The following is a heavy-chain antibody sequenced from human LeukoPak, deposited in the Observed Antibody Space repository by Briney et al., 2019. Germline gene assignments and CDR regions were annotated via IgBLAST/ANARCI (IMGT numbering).Heavy chain of an antibody. CDR3: ARHWGQRGYSGHEIERGLAFDI. Sequence: PSETLSLTPTLSGVSITSITGYCGWIRQPPGKGLEWIGSIYYSGSTYYNPSLKSRVTISVDTSKNQFSLKLRPGTVAGTAVYYCARHWGQRGYSGHEIERGLAFDIWGQGTMVTVSS. J-gene: IGHJ3*02. D-gene: IGHD5-12*01. V-gene: IGHV4-39*01. CDR1: GVSITSITGY. CDR2: IYYSGST.